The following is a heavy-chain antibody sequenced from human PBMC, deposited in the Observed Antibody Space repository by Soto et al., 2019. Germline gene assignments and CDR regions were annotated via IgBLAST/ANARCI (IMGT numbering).Heavy chain of an antibody. CDR3: AQDLSSCWPFDYYYGMEV. CDR1: GCSCSSYG. D-gene: IGHD6-13*01. J-gene: IGHJ6*02. CDR2: ISYDGSKK. V-gene: IGHV3-30*18. Sequence: WLSLRLSGAASGCSCSSYGMHHARQAPGRGLEGCAVISYDGSKKYYADSVKARSTISRDNSKNTLYLQMNSPRAEDTAVYYCAQDLSSCWPFDYYYGMEVWGQGTTVTV.